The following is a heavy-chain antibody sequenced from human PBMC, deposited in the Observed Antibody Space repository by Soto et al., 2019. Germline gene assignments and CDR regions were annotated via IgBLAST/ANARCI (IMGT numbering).Heavy chain of an antibody. D-gene: IGHD3-10*01. V-gene: IGHV4-4*02. J-gene: IGHJ3*02. CDR2: IYHSGSI. Sequence: SETLSLTCTLTNSSISSRKWWTWVRQTPGKGLEWIGEIYHSGSINHNPSLKSRVTMSVDKSNNQFSLKMTSVTAADTARYYCASKFGELLAEAFDIWGQGTVVT. CDR1: NSSISSRKW. CDR3: ASKFGELLAEAFDI.